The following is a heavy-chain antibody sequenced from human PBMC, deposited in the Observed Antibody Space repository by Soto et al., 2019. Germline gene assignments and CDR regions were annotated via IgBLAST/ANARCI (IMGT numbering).Heavy chain of an antibody. V-gene: IGHV3-30*03. CDR1: GFTFSDYG. CDR2: ISKDGSNK. CDR3: ARSYCGDDCALDY. D-gene: IGHD2-21*02. J-gene: IGHJ4*02. Sequence: QVQLVESGGGVLQPGRSLRLSCAASGFTFSDYGMHWVRQAPGKGLEWVAAISKDGSNKHYADSVKGRFTISRDNSKNTLYLQMNSLRAEDTAAYYCARSYCGDDCALDYWGQGTLVTV.